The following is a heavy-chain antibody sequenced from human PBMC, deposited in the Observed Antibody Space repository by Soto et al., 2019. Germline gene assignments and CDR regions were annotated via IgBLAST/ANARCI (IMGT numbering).Heavy chain of an antibody. V-gene: IGHV4-34*01. CDR1: GGCFSGYY. Sequence: SETLSLTCAVYGGCFSGYYWSWIRQPPGKGLEWIGEINHSGSTNYNPSLKSRATISVDTSKNQFSLKLSSVTAADTAVYYCARNGRTGIAAAGFFRYSYGMDVWGQGTTVTVYS. J-gene: IGHJ6*02. CDR2: INHSGST. CDR3: ARNGRTGIAAAGFFRYSYGMDV. D-gene: IGHD6-13*01.